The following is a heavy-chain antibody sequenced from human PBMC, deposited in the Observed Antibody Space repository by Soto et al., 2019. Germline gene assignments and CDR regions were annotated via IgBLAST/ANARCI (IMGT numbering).Heavy chain of an antibody. CDR2: IGAYNDDT. CDR3: ARDWKGAECFDP. J-gene: IGHJ5*02. D-gene: IGHD1-1*01. Sequence: QVQLVQSGPEVKNPGASVKVSCKASGYTFRTHGFSWGRQAPGQGLEWMGWIGAYNDDTNYAQNFQGRVTMTTDTSTTTSYMELRSLSSDDTAVYFCARDWKGAECFDPWGQGTLVTVSS. V-gene: IGHV1-18*01. CDR1: GYTFRTHG.